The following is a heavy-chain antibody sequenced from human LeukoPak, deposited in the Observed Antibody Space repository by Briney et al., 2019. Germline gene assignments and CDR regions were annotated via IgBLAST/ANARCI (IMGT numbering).Heavy chain of an antibody. V-gene: IGHV4-39*01. CDR1: GGSISSSSYY. CDR2: IYYSGST. Sequence: SETLSLTCTVSGGSISSSSYYWGWIRQPPGKGLEWIGSIYYSGSTYYNPSLKSRVTISVDTSKNQFSLKLSSVTAADTAAYYCARHGPSPDYWGQGTLVTVSS. J-gene: IGHJ4*02. CDR3: ARHGPSPDY.